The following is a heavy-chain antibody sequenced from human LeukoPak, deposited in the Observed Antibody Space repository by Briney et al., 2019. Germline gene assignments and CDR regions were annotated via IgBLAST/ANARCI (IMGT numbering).Heavy chain of an antibody. CDR1: GGSISSSSYY. Sequence: SETLCLTCTVSGGSISSSSYYWGWIRQPPGKGLECIGSIYYSGRTYYNPSLKSRVTISVDTSKNQFSLKLSSVTAADTAVYFCARGPYSYDSSGAFDIWGQGTMVTVSS. D-gene: IGHD3-22*01. CDR3: ARGPYSYDSSGAFDI. V-gene: IGHV4-39*07. CDR2: IYYSGRT. J-gene: IGHJ3*02.